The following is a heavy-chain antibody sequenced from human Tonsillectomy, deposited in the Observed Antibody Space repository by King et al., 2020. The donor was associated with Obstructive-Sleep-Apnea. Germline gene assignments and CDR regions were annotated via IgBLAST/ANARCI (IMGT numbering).Heavy chain of an antibody. CDR3: ASQFMTPGTSYWFDP. Sequence: QLVQSGAEVKKPGESLRISCKASGYNFTSYWINWVRQMPGKGLEWMGRIDPSDSYTNYSPSFQGHVTISGDKSISTAYLQWSSLKPSDTAMYYCASQFMTPGTSYWFDPWGQGTLVTVSS. CDR2: IDPSDSYT. D-gene: IGHD4-17*01. J-gene: IGHJ5*02. V-gene: IGHV5-10-1*01. CDR1: GYNFTSYW.